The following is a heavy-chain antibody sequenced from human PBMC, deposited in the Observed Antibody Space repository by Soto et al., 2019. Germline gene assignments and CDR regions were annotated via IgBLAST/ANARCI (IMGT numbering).Heavy chain of an antibody. CDR1: GFTFSSYA. CDR2: ISSNGGST. Sequence: GGSLRLSCAASGFTFSSYAMHWVRQAPGKGLEYVSAISSNGGSTYYANSVKGRFTISRDNSKNTLYLQMGSLRAEDMAVYYCVMATAVSSCGSCYPVWGQGTLVTVSS. CDR3: VMATAVSSCGSCYPV. D-gene: IGHD2-15*01. V-gene: IGHV3-64*01. J-gene: IGHJ4*02.